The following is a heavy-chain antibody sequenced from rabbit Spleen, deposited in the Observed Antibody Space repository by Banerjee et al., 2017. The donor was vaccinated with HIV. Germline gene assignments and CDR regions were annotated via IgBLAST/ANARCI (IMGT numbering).Heavy chain of an antibody. J-gene: IGHJ4*01. CDR2: INASTGKP. Sequence: QEQLEESGGGLVQPEGSLTLTCKASGFSFSDSDVMCWVRQARGKGLEWIACINASTGKPVYATWASGRFTISKTSSTTVTLQMTSLTAADTATYFCARDAAGREDFNLWGQGTLVTVS. V-gene: IGHV1S45*01. CDR3: ARDAAGREDFNL. D-gene: IGHD4-2*01. CDR1: GFSFSDSDV.